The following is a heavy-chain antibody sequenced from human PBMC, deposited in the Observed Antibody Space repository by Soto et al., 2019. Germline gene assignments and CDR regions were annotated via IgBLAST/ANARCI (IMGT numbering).Heavy chain of an antibody. Sequence: QVQLVESGGGVVQPGRSLRLSCAASGFTFSSYGMHWVRQAPGKGLEWVAVIWYDGSNKYYADSVKGRFTISRDHSKNTLELQMNSLRAEDTAVYCCARGGRGYQGWFDPWGQGTLVTVSS. J-gene: IGHJ5*02. D-gene: IGHD6-25*01. CDR2: IWYDGSNK. CDR3: ARGGRGYQGWFDP. CDR1: GFTFSSYG. V-gene: IGHV3-33*01.